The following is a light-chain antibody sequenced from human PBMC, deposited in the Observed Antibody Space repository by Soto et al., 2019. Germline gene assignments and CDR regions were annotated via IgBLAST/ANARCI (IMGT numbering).Light chain of an antibody. V-gene: IGKV3-15*01. CDR3: QQYHTWPIT. CDR2: AAS. CDR1: QSVSSSY. J-gene: IGKJ4*01. Sequence: ESELRHSPGPLSLPPGESANRSFRVSQSVSSSYLAWYQQKPGQAPRLLIYAASARATGIPARFSGSGSGTEFTLTISSLQSEDCAIYYCQQYHTWPITFGGGTKVDIK.